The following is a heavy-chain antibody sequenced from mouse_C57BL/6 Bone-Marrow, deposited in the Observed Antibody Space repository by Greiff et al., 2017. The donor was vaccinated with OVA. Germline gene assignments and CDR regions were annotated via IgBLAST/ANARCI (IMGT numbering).Heavy chain of an antibody. J-gene: IGHJ2*01. V-gene: IGHV1-82*01. CDR1: GYAFSSSW. CDR3: AEGGLRLSFDY. CDR2: IYPGDGDT. D-gene: IGHD3-2*02. Sequence: VQLQQSGPELVKPGASVKISCKASGYAFSSSWMNWVKQRPGKGLEWIGRIYPGDGDTNYNGKFKGKATLTADKSSSTAYMQLSSLTSEDSAVYFCAEGGLRLSFDYWGQGTTLTVSS.